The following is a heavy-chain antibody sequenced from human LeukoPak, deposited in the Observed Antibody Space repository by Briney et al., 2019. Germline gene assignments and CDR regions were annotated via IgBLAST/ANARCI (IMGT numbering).Heavy chain of an antibody. Sequence: GESLKISCKGSGYTFTRYWIGWVRRMPGKGLEWMGITYPGDSDTRYSPSFQGQVTISADKSITTAYMQWSSLKASDTAIYYCVRTSGWYSSWFDPWGQGTLVTVSS. V-gene: IGHV5-51*01. CDR2: TYPGDSDT. CDR1: GYTFTRYW. J-gene: IGHJ5*02. CDR3: VRTSGWYSSWFDP. D-gene: IGHD6-19*01.